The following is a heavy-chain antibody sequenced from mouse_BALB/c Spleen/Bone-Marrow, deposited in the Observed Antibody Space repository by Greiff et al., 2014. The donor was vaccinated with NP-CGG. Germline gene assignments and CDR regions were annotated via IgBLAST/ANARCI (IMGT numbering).Heavy chain of an antibody. CDR3: ARQDYDWFAY. Sequence: EVKLMESGGDLVKPGGSLKLSCAASGFTFSSYGMSWVRQTPDKRLEWVATISSGGSYTYYPDSVKGRFTISRDYAKNTLYLQMSSLKSEDTAMYYCARQDYDWFAYWGQGTLVTVSA. CDR2: ISSGGSYT. CDR1: GFTFSSYG. D-gene: IGHD2-4*01. J-gene: IGHJ3*01. V-gene: IGHV5-6*01.